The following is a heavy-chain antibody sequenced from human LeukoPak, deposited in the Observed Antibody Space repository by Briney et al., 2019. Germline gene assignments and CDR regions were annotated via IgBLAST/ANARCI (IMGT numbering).Heavy chain of an antibody. Sequence: SETLSLTCTVSGGSIRSSPYYWSWIRQPAGKGLEWVGRILTTGDTNYNPSLKSRVTMSVDTSKNQFSLKLSSVTAADTALYYCARVIDVAAAGYFDSWGQGTQVTVSS. D-gene: IGHD6-13*01. J-gene: IGHJ4*02. CDR3: ARVIDVAAAGYFDS. V-gene: IGHV4-61*02. CDR2: ILTTGDT. CDR1: GGSIRSSPYY.